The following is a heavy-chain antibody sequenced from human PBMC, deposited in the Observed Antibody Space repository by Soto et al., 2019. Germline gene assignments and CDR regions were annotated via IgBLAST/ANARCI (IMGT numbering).Heavy chain of an antibody. D-gene: IGHD2-21*02. Sequence: EVQLVESEGGLVQPGGSLRLSWAASGFPFSYYWMHWVGQAPGQGLVWVSRIHSDGSSTTYADSVKGRFTISRDNAKNTLYLQMNSLRAEDTAVYYCARGDRGAFDLWGQGTMVTVSS. CDR3: ARGDRGAFDL. CDR2: IHSDGSST. CDR1: GFPFSYYW. J-gene: IGHJ3*01. V-gene: IGHV3-74*01.